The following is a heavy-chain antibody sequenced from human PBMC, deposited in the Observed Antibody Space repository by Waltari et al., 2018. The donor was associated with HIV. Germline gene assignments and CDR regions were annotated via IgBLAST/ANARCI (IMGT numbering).Heavy chain of an antibody. CDR1: GYSFTSYW. CDR3: ARQGDYYDSSGASPGWFDP. Sequence: EVQLVQSGAEVKKPGESLKISCKGSGYSFTSYWIGWVRQMPGKGLEWMGIIYPGDSDTRYSPSFQGQVTISADKSISTAYLQWSSLKASDTAMYYCARQGDYYDSSGASPGWFDPWGQGTLVTVSS. D-gene: IGHD3-22*01. J-gene: IGHJ5*02. V-gene: IGHV5-51*01. CDR2: IYPGDSDT.